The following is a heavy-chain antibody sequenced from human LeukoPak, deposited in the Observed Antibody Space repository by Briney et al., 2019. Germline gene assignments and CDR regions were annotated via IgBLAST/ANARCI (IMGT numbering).Heavy chain of an antibody. CDR3: ARGPQGTWIQLWKFDY. Sequence: PSETLSLTCTVSGGSISSYYWSWIRQPPGKGLEWIGYIYYSGSTNYNPSLKSRVTISVDTSKNQFSLKLSSVTAADTAVYYCARGPQGTWIQLWKFDYWGQGTLVTVSS. J-gene: IGHJ4*02. D-gene: IGHD5-18*01. V-gene: IGHV4-59*12. CDR2: IYYSGST. CDR1: GGSISSYY.